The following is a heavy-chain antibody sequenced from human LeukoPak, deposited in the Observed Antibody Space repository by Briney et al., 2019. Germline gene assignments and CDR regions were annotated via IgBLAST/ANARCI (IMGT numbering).Heavy chain of an antibody. CDR3: ARHRSAAAGTFWFDY. Sequence: GESLKISCKGSGYSFSSYWIGGVRQMPGKGLEWMGIIYPGDSDTTYSPSFQGQVTISADKFISTAYLQWSSLKASDTAMYYCARHRSAAAGTFWFDYWGQGTLVTVSS. D-gene: IGHD6-13*01. CDR1: GYSFSSYW. CDR2: IYPGDSDT. J-gene: IGHJ4*02. V-gene: IGHV5-51*01.